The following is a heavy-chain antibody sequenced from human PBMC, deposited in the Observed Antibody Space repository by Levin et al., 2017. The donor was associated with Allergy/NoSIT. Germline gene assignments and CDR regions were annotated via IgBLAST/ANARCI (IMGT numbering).Heavy chain of an antibody. CDR1: GFTFSSYL. V-gene: IGHV3-74*01. J-gene: IGHJ6*02. CDR2: INSAGSTT. CDR3: ARGPDNYYGVDV. Sequence: LTGGSLRLSCAASGFTFSSYLMHWVRQAPGKGLVWVSRINSAGSTTTYADSVKGRFTISRDNAKNTLYLQMNSLRAEDTAVYYCARGPDNYYGVDVWGQGTTVTVSS.